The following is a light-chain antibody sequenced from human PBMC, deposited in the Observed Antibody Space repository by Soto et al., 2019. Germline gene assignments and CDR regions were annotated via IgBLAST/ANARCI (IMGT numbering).Light chain of an antibody. CDR2: DAS. J-gene: IGKJ1*01. Sequence: DIQMTQSPSTLSASVGDRVTITCRASQSISSWLAWYQQKPGKAPKLLIYDASSLESRVPSRFRGSGSGTEFTLTISSLQPDDFATVVGQQYNSYPVTSGQGPKV. CDR1: QSISSW. V-gene: IGKV1-5*01. CDR3: QQYNSYPVT.